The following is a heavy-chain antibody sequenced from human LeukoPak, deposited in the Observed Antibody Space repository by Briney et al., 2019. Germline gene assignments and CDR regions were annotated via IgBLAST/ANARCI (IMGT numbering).Heavy chain of an antibody. V-gene: IGHV4-4*07. CDR2: IYTSGST. D-gene: IGHD3-10*01. J-gene: IGHJ4*02. CDR1: GGSLSSYY. Sequence: TLSLTSTVSGGSLSSYYWSWIRQPAGKRMEWIGRIYTSGSTNYNPSLNSRVTMSVDTSKNQFSLKLSSVTAADTAVYDCAREGRGALWYYFDYWGQGTLVTVSS. CDR3: AREGRGALWYYFDY.